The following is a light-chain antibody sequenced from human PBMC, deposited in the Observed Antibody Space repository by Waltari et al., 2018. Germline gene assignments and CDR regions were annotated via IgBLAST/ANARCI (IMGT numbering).Light chain of an antibody. J-gene: IGKJ1*01. CDR2: GAS. CDR3: QQYGNSSWT. CDR1: QSISSSY. V-gene: IGKV3-20*01. Sequence: EIVLTQSPGTLSLSPGERATLSCRASQSISSSYLAWYQQKPGQAPRLLIYGASSRATGIPYRFSGSGSGTDFTLTISRLEPEDFAVYYCQQYGNSSWTFGQGTKVEIK.